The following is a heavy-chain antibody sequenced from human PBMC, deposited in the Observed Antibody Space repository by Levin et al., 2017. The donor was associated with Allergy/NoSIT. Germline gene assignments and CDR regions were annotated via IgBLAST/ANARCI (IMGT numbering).Heavy chain of an antibody. J-gene: IGHJ4*02. D-gene: IGHD3-16*01. V-gene: IGHV3-48*02. CDR1: GFTFSSYS. Sequence: GESLKISCAASGFTFSSYSMNWVRQAPGKGLKWVSYISGSGSPIKYADSVKGRFTISRDNAKNSLYLQMNSLRDEDTAVYYCARDRDYGFDYWGQGTLVTVSS. CDR2: ISGSGSPI. CDR3: ARDRDYGFDY.